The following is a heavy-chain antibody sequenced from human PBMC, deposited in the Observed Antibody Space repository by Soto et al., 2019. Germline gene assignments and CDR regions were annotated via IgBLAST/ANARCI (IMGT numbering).Heavy chain of an antibody. D-gene: IGHD2-2*01. V-gene: IGHV3-30-3*01. CDR1: GFTFSSYA. CDR3: ARSASPYYYYGMDV. J-gene: IGHJ6*02. CDR2: ISYDGSNK. Sequence: QVRLVESGGGVVQPGRSLRLSCAASGFTFSSYAMHWVRQAPGKGLEWVAVISYDGSNKYYADSVKGRFTISRDNSKNTLYLQMNSLRAEDTAVYYCARSASPYYYYGMDVWGQGTTVTVSS.